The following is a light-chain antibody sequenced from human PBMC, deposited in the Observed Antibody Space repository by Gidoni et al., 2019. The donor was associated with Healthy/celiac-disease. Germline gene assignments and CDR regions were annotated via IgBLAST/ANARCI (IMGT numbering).Light chain of an antibody. CDR3: QQYYSTPVT. CDR1: QSVLYSSNNKNY. J-gene: IGKJ1*01. CDR2: WAS. V-gene: IGKV4-1*01. Sequence: GSLGERATINCKSSQSVLYSSNNKNYLAWYQQKPGQPPKLLIYWASTRESGVPDRFSGSGSGTDFTLTISSLQAEDVAVYYCQQYYSTPVTFGQGTKVEIK.